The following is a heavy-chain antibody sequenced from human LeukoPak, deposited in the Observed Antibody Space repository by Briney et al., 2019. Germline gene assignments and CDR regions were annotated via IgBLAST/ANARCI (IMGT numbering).Heavy chain of an antibody. CDR1: GFTFSSYW. CDR2: IKQDGGEE. V-gene: IGHV3-7*01. CDR3: ARGGMAISWFDP. J-gene: IGHJ5*02. D-gene: IGHD5-24*01. Sequence: GGSLRFSCAASGFTFSSYWMSWVRQAPGKGLRWVANIKQDGGEEYYVDSVKGRFTISRDNAKNSLYLQMNSLRAEDTAVYYCARGGMAISWFDPWGQGTLVTVSS.